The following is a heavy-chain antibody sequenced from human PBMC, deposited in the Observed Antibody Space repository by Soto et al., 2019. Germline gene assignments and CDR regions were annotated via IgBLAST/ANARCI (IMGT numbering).Heavy chain of an antibody. CDR2: MNPNSGNT. Sequence: QVQLVQSGAEVKKPGASVKVSCKASGYTFTSYDINWVRQATGQGLERMGWMNPNSGNTGYAQKFQGRVTMTRNTSISTAYMELSSLRSEDTAVYYCARVVVVPAAMGYYYYYYMDVWGKGTTVTVSS. CDR1: GYTFTSYD. J-gene: IGHJ6*03. V-gene: IGHV1-8*01. D-gene: IGHD2-2*01. CDR3: ARVVVVPAAMGYYYYYYMDV.